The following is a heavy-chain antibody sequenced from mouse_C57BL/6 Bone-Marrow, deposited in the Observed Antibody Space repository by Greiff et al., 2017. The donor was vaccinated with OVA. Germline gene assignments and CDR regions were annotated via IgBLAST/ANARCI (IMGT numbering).Heavy chain of an antibody. J-gene: IGHJ4*01. CDR2: IDPETGGT. Sequence: QVQLQQSGAELVRPGASVTLSCKASGYTFTDYEMHWVKQTPVHGLEWIGAIDPETGGTAYNQKFKGKAILTADKSSSTAYMELRSLTSEDSAVYYCTSFLEGYAMDDWGQGTSVTVSS. V-gene: IGHV1-15*01. CDR1: GYTFTDYE. D-gene: IGHD2-10*02. CDR3: TSFLEGYAMDD.